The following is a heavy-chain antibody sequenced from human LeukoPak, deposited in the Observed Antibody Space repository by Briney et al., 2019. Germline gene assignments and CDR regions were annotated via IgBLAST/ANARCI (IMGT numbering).Heavy chain of an antibody. CDR1: GFTFSSYA. CDR3: ARGGSGFYY. Sequence: PGGSLRLSCAASGFTFSSYAMHWVRQAPGKGLEWVAVISYDGSNKYYADSVKGRFTISRDNSKNTLYLQMNNLRGDDTALYYCARGGSGFYYWGQGTLVTVSS. CDR2: ISYDGSNK. V-gene: IGHV3-30-3*01. J-gene: IGHJ4*02. D-gene: IGHD6-19*01.